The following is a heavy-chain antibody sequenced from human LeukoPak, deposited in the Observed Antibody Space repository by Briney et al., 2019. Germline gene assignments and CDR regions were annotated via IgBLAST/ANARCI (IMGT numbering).Heavy chain of an antibody. CDR1: GYTFTGYY. V-gene: IGHV1-2*02. D-gene: IGHD3-16*02. J-gene: IGHJ4*02. CDR3: ARAFSGSYRYTADY. CDR2: INPNSGGT. Sequence: ASVKVSCKASGYTFTGYYMHWVRQAPGQGLEWMGWINPNSGGTNYAQKFQGRVTMTRDTSISTAYMELSRLRSDDTAVYYCARAFSGSYRYTADYWGQGTLVTVSS.